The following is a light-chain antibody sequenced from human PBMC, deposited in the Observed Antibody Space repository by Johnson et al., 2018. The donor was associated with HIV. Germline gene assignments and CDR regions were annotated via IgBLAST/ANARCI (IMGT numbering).Light chain of an antibody. CDR1: SSNIGNNY. CDR3: GTWDSSLSSGFYV. V-gene: IGLV1-51*01. Sequence: QSLLTQPPSVSAAPGQKVTISCSGSSSNIGNNYVSWYQQLPGTAPKLLIYDNNKRPSGIPDRFSGSKSGTSATLGITGLQTGDEAEYYCGTWDSSLSSGFYVFGTGTKVTVL. CDR2: DNN. J-gene: IGLJ1*01.